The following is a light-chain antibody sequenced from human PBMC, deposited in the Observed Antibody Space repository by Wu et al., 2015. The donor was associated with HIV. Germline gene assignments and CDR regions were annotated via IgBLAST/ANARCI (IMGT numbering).Light chain of an antibody. Sequence: AIRLSQSPSSLSASTGDRVNITCRASQGINNYLAWYQQKPGKAPNLLIYGAYTLQNGVPSRFSGSGSGTQFTLTISCLQSEDFAIYYCQQRFHWPPTFGQGTKVELK. V-gene: IGKV1-8*01. J-gene: IGKJ1*01. CDR2: GAY. CDR3: QQRFHWPPT. CDR1: QGINNY.